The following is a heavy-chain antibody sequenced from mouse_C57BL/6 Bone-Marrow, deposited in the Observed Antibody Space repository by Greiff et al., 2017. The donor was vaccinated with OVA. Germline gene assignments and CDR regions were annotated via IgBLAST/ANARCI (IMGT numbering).Heavy chain of an antibody. V-gene: IGHV5-9*01. CDR1: GFTFSSYT. CDR2: ISGGGGNT. D-gene: IGHD2-2*01. J-gene: IGHJ3*01. Sequence: EVKLVESGGGLVKPGGSLKLSCAASGFTFSSYTMSWVRQTPEKRLEWVATISGGGGNTYYPDSVKGRFTISRDNAKNTLYLQMSSLRSKDTALYYCARHGLRGYDRFAYWGQGTLVTVSA. CDR3: ARHGLRGYDRFAY.